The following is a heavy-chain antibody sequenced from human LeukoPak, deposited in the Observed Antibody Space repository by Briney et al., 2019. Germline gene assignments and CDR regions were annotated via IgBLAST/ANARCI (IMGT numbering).Heavy chain of an antibody. V-gene: IGHV3-21*01. CDR3: ARSTLGYCSGGSCYSIDY. D-gene: IGHD2-15*01. J-gene: IGHJ4*02. CDR1: GFTFSSYG. CDR2: ISSSSSYI. Sequence: GGSLRLSCAASGFTFSSYGMSWVRQAPGKGLEWVSSISSSSSYIYYADSVKGRFTISRDNAKNSLYLQMNSLRAEDTAVYYCARSTLGYCSGGSCYSIDYWGQGTLVTVSS.